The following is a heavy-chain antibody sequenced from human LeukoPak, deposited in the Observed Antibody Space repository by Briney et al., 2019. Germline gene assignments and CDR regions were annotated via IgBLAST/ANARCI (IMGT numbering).Heavy chain of an antibody. J-gene: IGHJ6*02. Sequence: GGSLRLSCAASGFTASSNYMSWVRQAPGKGLEWVANIKQDGSEKYYVDSVEGRFTISRDNAKNSLYLQMNSLRAEDTAVYYCARDEYCSSTSCYAGYYYYGMDVWGQGTTVTVSS. CDR3: ARDEYCSSTSCYAGYYYYGMDV. V-gene: IGHV3-7*01. CDR2: IKQDGSEK. CDR1: GFTASSNY. D-gene: IGHD2-2*01.